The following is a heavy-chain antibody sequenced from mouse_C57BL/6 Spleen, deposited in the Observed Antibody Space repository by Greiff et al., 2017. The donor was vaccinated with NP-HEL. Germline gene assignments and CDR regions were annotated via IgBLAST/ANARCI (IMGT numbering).Heavy chain of an antibody. Sequence: VQLQQSGAELVRPGSSVKLSCKASGYTFTSYWMDWVKQRPGQGLEWIGNIYPSDSETHYNQKFKDKATLTVDKSSSTAYMQLSSLTSEDSAVYYCARKGKAYYFDYWGQGTTLTVSS. CDR3: ARKGKAYYFDY. CDR1: GYTFTSYW. V-gene: IGHV1-61*01. CDR2: IYPSDSET. J-gene: IGHJ2*01.